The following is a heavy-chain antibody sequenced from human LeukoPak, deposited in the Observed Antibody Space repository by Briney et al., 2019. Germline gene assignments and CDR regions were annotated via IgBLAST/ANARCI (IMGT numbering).Heavy chain of an antibody. D-gene: IGHD3-22*01. J-gene: IGHJ5*02. CDR3: ARGHSSYWYNCFDP. Sequence: ASVKVSCKASGYTFISYGMSWLRQAPGQGLEWMGWISPNNGNTNYAEKFQGRVTMTTDTSTSTVFMELRSLTSDDTAVYCCARGHSSYWYNCFDPWGQGTLVTVSS. CDR2: ISPNNGNT. V-gene: IGHV1-18*01. CDR1: GYTFISYG.